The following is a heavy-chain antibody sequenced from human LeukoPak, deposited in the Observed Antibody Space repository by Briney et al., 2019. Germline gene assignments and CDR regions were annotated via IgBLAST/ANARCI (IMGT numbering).Heavy chain of an antibody. Sequence: PGGSLRLSCAASGFTFSNYWVRWVRQAPGKGLVWVSRINPDGSTINYADSVKGRFTISRDNAKNTLYLQMNSLRAEDTAVYYCATAGNYRFDYWGQGTLVTVSS. CDR2: INPDGSTI. J-gene: IGHJ4*02. V-gene: IGHV3-74*01. CDR3: ATAGNYRFDY. CDR1: GFTFSNYW. D-gene: IGHD1-7*01.